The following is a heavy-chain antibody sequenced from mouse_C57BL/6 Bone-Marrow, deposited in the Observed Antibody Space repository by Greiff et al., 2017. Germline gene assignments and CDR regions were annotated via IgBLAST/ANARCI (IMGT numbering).Heavy chain of an antibody. CDR2: ISYDGSN. D-gene: IGHD2-3*01. J-gene: IGHJ3*01. Sequence: EVQRVESGPGLVKPSQSLSLTCSVTGYSITSGYYWNWIRQFPGNKLEWMGYISYDGSNNYNPSLKNRISITRDTSKNQFFLKLNSVTTEDTATYYCARASDGYYGFAYWGQGTLVTVSA. V-gene: IGHV3-6*01. CDR3: ARASDGYYGFAY. CDR1: GYSITSGYY.